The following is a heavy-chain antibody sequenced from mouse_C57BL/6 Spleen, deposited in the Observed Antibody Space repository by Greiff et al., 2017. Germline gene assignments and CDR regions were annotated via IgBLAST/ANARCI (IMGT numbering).Heavy chain of an antibody. CDR3: TISDGNTEYFDY. CDR1: GFNIKDYY. J-gene: IGHJ2*01. D-gene: IGHD2-1*01. V-gene: IGHV14-2*01. Sequence: VQLQQSGAELVKPGASVKLSCTASGFNIKDYYMHWVKQRTEQGLEWIGRIDPEDGDTKYAPKFQGKATITADTSSNTAYLQISSLTSEDTAIYYCTISDGNTEYFDYWGQGTTLTVSS. CDR2: IDPEDGDT.